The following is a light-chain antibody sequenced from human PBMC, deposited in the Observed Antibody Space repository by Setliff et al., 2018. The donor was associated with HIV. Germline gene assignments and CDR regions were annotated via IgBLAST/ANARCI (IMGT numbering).Light chain of an antibody. CDR3: ATSDDSLSAVG. J-gene: IGLJ2*01. CDR2: NND. Sequence: QSVLTQPPSTSGTPGQKVTISCSGSGSNIGRNSVFWYQQLPGTAPKLLMYNNDQRPSGVPDRFSGSKSGTSASLAISDLRSGDEADYYCATSDDSLSAVGFGGGTKVTVL. V-gene: IGLV1-47*02. CDR1: GSNIGRNS.